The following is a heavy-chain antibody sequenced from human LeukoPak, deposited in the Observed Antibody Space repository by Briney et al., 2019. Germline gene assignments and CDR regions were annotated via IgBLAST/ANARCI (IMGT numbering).Heavy chain of an antibody. D-gene: IGHD2-21*02. V-gene: IGHV1-46*01. CDR3: ARGGCSGDCYSAPFDY. CDR2: IHVGGDTT. Sequence: VASVTVSCKAFGYTFTKYEMHWVRQAPGQGLEWMGLIHVGGDTTGNAQKFQGRVTMTKDTSSSTFYMELNSLTFEDTAVYYCARGGCSGDCYSAPFDYWGQGALVTVSS. CDR1: GYTFTKYE. J-gene: IGHJ4*02.